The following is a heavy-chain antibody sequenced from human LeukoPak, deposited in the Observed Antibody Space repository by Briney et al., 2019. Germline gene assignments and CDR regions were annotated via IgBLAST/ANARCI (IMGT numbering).Heavy chain of an antibody. V-gene: IGHV3-21*01. D-gene: IGHD1-7*01. Sequence: GGTLRLSCAASGFTFSSYGMNWVRQAPGKGLEWVSCISSSSSYIYYADSVKGRFTISRDNAKNSLYLQMNSLRAEDTAVYYCARAHNWKYGSFDFWGQGTLVTVSS. CDR2: ISSSSSYI. CDR1: GFTFSSYG. CDR3: ARAHNWKYGSFDF. J-gene: IGHJ4*02.